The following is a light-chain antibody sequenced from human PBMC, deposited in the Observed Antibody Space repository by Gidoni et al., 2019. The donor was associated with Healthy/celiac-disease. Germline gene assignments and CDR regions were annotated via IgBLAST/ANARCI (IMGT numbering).Light chain of an antibody. J-gene: IGKJ4*01. V-gene: IGKV1-39*01. CDR1: QSISSY. CDR2: AAS. CDR3: QQSYSTPT. Sequence: DIQMTQSPSSLSASVGDRVTITCRASQSISSYLNWYQQKPGKAPKLLIYAASSLQSGFPSRFSGSGSGTDFTLTISSLQPEDFATYYCQQSYSTPTFGGXTKVEIK.